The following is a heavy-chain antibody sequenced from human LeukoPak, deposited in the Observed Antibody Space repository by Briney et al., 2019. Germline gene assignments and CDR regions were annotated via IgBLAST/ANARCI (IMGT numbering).Heavy chain of an antibody. D-gene: IGHD6-19*01. Sequence: PSETLSLTCAVYGGSFSGYYWSWIRQSPGKGLEWIGEINHSGSTKYNPSLKSRVTISADTSKNQFSLKLSSVTAADTAVYYCARHAKWLVSRAYYYYMDVWGKGTTVTISS. CDR3: ARHAKWLVSRAYYYYMDV. CDR2: INHSGST. V-gene: IGHV4-34*01. J-gene: IGHJ6*03. CDR1: GGSFSGYY.